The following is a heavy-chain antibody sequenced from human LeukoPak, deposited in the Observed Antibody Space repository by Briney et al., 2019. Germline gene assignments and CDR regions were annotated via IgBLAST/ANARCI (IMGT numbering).Heavy chain of an antibody. CDR1: ESTFRRYW. V-gene: IGHV3-7*01. D-gene: IGHD2-15*01. J-gene: IGHJ3*02. CDR3: AREGFAAASDI. CDR2: IKQDGSEK. Sequence: GGSLRLSCAASESTFRRYWMRWVRQAPGKGLAWVANIKQDGSEKNYVDSVKGRFTISRDNAKNSMYLQMNSLRAEDTAVYYCAREGFAAASDIWGQGTMVTVSS.